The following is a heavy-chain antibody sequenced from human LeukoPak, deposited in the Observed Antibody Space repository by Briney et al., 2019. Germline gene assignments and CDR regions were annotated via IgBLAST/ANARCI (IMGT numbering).Heavy chain of an antibody. CDR3: AKDVSLVVVVAATLFDY. V-gene: IGHV3-30*18. CDR2: ISYDGSNK. J-gene: IGHJ4*02. D-gene: IGHD2-15*01. CDR1: GFTFNNYG. Sequence: AGGSLRLSCAASGFTFNNYGFHWVRQAPGKGLEWVALISYDGSNKYYADSVKGRFTISRDNSKNTLYLQMNSLRAEDTAVYYCAKDVSLVVVVAATLFDYWGQGILVTVSS.